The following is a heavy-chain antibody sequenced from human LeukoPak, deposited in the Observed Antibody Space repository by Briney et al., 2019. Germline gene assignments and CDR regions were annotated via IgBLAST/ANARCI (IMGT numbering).Heavy chain of an antibody. D-gene: IGHD2-21*02. Sequence: GASAKVSCKASGYAFTRYGISWVRQAPGQGLEWMGWISAYNGNRNSAQKFQGRVTMTTDTSTSTVYMELRSLRSDDTAVYYCARDGGGDSWGYFDCWGQGTLVTVSS. J-gene: IGHJ4*02. V-gene: IGHV1-18*01. CDR2: ISAYNGNR. CDR1: GYAFTRYG. CDR3: ARDGGGDSWGYFDC.